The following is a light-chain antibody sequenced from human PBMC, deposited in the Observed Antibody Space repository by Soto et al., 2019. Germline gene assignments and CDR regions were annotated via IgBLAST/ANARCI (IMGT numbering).Light chain of an antibody. CDR1: RSVSSY. V-gene: IGKV3-11*01. CDR2: DAS. J-gene: IGKJ1*01. CDR3: QQRSNWPRT. Sequence: EIVLTHSPATLSLSPGEKATLSCRASRSVSSYLAWYKQKPGQAPRLLIYDASNRATGIPARFSGSGSGTDFTLTISSLEPEDFAVYYCQQRSNWPRTFGQGTKVDIK.